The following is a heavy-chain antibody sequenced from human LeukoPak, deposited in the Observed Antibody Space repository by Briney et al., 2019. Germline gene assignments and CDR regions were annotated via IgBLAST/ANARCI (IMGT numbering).Heavy chain of an antibody. CDR2: INRSGST. Sequence: SETLSLTCAVYGGSLSGNYWSWIRQPPGKGLEWIGEINRSGSTKYNPSLKSRVTISVDTSKNQLSLRLSSVTAADTAVYYCARAPATTFYDSSGYKIPDAFDIWGQGTMVTVSS. D-gene: IGHD3-22*01. V-gene: IGHV4-34*01. CDR3: ARAPATTFYDSSGYKIPDAFDI. CDR1: GGSLSGNY. J-gene: IGHJ3*02.